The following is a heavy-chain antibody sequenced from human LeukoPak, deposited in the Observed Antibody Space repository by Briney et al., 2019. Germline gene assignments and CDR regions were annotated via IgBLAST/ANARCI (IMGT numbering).Heavy chain of an antibody. V-gene: IGHV1-46*01. J-gene: IGHJ4*02. CDR1: GYTFTSYH. CDR2: INPSGGGT. D-gene: IGHD3-22*01. Sequence: VASVKVSCKASGYTFTSYHIHWVRQAPGQGLEWMGIINPSGGGTRYAQKFQGRVTMTRDTSIGTAYMELSGLTSDDTAVYYCARGYYDRGSLYYFDYWGQGTLVTVSS. CDR3: ARGYYDRGSLYYFDY.